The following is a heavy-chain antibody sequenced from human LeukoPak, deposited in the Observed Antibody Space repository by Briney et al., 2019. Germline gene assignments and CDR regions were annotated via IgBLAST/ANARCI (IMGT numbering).Heavy chain of an antibody. CDR2: IYYSGST. J-gene: IGHJ6*02. V-gene: IGHV4-61*01. CDR3: ARGPYYYDSSGYAYYYYGMDV. CDR1: GSSVSSGSYY. D-gene: IGHD3-22*01. Sequence: PSETLSLTCTVSGSSVSSGSYYWSWIRQPPGKGLEWIGYIYYSGSTNYNPSLKSRVTISVDTFKNQFSLKLSSVTAADTAVYYCARGPYYYDSSGYAYYYYGMDVWGQGTTVTVSS.